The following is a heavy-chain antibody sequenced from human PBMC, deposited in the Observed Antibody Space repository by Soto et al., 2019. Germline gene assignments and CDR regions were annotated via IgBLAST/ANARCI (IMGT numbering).Heavy chain of an antibody. CDR1: GVTFSSYA. V-gene: IGHV1-69*18. CDR3: AKDGSWDGGGGES. J-gene: IGHJ4*02. CDR2: IIPVFRTS. Sequence: QVQLVQSGAELKKPGSSVKVSCSASGVTFSSYAFTWVRQAPGQGLEWMGNIIPVFRTSNYAQGFQVRLTSCPDESTNTIFMELSSLRSEDTAVYFCAKDGSWDGGGGESWGQGTLVIVSS. D-gene: IGHD3-16*01.